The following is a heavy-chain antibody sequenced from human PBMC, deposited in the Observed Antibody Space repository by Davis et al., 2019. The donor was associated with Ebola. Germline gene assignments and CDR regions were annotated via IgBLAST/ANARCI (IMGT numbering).Heavy chain of an antibody. CDR3: AKGKPVLRFLEWLLEFDY. D-gene: IGHD3-3*01. J-gene: IGHJ4*02. V-gene: IGHV3-48*02. Sequence: FTFSRDNAKNSLYLQMNSLRDEDTAVYYCAKGKPVLRFLEWLLEFDYWGQGTLVTVSS.